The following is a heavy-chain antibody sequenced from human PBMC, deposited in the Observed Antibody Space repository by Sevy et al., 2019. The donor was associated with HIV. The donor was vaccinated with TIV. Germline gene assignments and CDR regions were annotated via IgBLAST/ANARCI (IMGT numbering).Heavy chain of an antibody. Sequence: GGSLRLSCVASEFAFNIHNMSWVRQAPGKGLEWVASISTSSNNIYYADSVEGRFTISRDNAKNSLYLQMNGLRAEDTAVYYCARTFSFSWYDYWGQGTLVTISS. J-gene: IGHJ4*02. CDR3: ARTFSFSWYDY. D-gene: IGHD6-13*01. CDR1: EFAFNIHN. V-gene: IGHV3-21*01. CDR2: ISTSSNNI.